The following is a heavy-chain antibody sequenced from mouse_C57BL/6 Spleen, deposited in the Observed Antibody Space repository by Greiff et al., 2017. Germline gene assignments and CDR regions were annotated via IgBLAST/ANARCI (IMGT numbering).Heavy chain of an antibody. D-gene: IGHD1-1*01. CDR3: ARNGDYYAYYYAMDY. Sequence: VQLVESGPGLVQPSQSLSITCTVSGFSLTSYGVHWVRQSPGKGLEWLGVIWSGGSTDYNAAFISRLSISKDNSKSQVFFKMNSLQADDTAIYYCARNGDYYAYYYAMDYWGQGTSVTVSS. CDR1: GFSLTSYG. CDR2: IWSGGST. J-gene: IGHJ4*01. V-gene: IGHV2-2*01.